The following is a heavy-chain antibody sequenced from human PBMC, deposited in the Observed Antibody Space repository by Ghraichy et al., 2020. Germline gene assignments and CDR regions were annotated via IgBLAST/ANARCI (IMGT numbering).Heavy chain of an antibody. Sequence: GGSLRLSCTASEFTFSNYAMNWVRQAPGKGLEWVSSISINGGTTYYADSVKGLLTVSRDNSKNILYLQMDSLRAEDTAVYYCARKGERYYYNYLDVWGKGSTVTVSS. V-gene: IGHV3-23*01. CDR3: ARKGERYYYNYLDV. D-gene: IGHD3-16*01. J-gene: IGHJ6*03. CDR1: EFTFSNYA. CDR2: ISINGGTT.